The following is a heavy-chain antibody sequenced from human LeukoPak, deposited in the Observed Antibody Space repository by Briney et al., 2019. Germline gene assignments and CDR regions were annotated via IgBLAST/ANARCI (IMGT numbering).Heavy chain of an antibody. V-gene: IGHV4-34*01. Sequence: PSETLSLTCAVSGVSLTDYYWSWIRQSPGKGLEWIGEVSPDGYDKYNPSLKSRVTISVDTSENQLSLQVNSVTAADTAVYYCARHKGTEVAIPPLLDHWGQGTLVTVSS. CDR2: VSPDGYD. CDR1: GVSLTDYY. D-gene: IGHD2-21*01. CDR3: ARHKGTEVAIPPLLDH. J-gene: IGHJ4*02.